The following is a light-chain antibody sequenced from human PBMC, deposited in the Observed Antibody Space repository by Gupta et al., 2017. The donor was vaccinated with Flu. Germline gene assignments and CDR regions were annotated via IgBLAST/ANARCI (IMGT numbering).Light chain of an antibody. CDR3: CSFAGSYTLV. CDR1: NSDIGAYDY. J-gene: IGLJ2*01. V-gene: IGLV2-11*01. CDR2: DVT. Sequence: QSALTPPRSLSGSPGQPGTIPCTGTNSDIGAYDYVSWFQQHPGKAPKLIIYDVTKRSSGVPARFSGSKSANTASLTISALQAEDEADYHCCSFAGSYTLVFGGGTKLTGL.